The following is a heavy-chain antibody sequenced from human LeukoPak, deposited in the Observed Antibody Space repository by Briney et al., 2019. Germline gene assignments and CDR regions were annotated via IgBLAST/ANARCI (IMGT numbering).Heavy chain of an antibody. V-gene: IGHV4-61*02. CDR2: IYSSGRT. CDR3: ARLSGYDWERFYDY. D-gene: IGHD5-12*01. CDR1: GGSLSSGPYY. J-gene: IGHJ4*02. Sequence: SETLSLTCTVSGGSLSSGPYYWSWLRQPAGKGLEWIGRIYSSGRTNYNPSLKSRVTISLDTSKNQISLKVSSVTAADTAMYYCARLSGYDWERFYDYWGQGTLVTVSS.